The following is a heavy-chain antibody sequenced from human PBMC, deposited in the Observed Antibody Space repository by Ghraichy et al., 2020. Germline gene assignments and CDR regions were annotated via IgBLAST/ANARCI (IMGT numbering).Heavy chain of an antibody. CDR2: ISSSSSTI. V-gene: IGHV3-48*04. J-gene: IGHJ4*02. Sequence: LSLTCAASGFTFSSYSMNWVRQAPGKGLEWVSYISSSSSTIYYADSVKGRFTISRDNAKNSLYLQMNSLRAEDTAVYYCARDGDSSGWYYFDYWGQGTLVTVSS. D-gene: IGHD6-19*01. CDR1: GFTFSSYS. CDR3: ARDGDSSGWYYFDY.